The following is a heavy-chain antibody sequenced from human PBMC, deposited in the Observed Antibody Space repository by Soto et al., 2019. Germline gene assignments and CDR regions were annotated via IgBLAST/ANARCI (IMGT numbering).Heavy chain of an antibody. J-gene: IGHJ3*02. CDR2: IIPIFGTA. V-gene: IGHV1-69*13. CDR1: GGTFSSYA. Sequence: SVKVSCKASGGTFSSYAISWVRQAPGQGLEWMGGIIPIFGTANYAQKFQGRVTITADESTSTAYMELSSLRSEDTAVYYCARDDGILGGSYPHSDAFDIWGQGTMVTVSS. CDR3: ARDDGILGGSYPHSDAFDI. D-gene: IGHD1-26*01.